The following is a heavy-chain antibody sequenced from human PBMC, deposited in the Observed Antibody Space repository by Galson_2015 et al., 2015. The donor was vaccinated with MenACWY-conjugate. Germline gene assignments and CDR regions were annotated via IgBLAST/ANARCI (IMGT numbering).Heavy chain of an antibody. CDR1: GFTFISSA. D-gene: IGHD2-2*01. CDR3: AAKRSRDWYFDL. J-gene: IGHJ2*01. V-gene: IGHV1-58*02. Sequence: SVKVSCKASGFTFISSAMQWVRQARGQRLEWMGWVAVGSGNTNYAQKFQERVAITRDVSTSTAFMELSSLRSEDTAVYYCAAKRSRDWYFDLWGRSTLVTVSS. CDR2: VAVGSGNT.